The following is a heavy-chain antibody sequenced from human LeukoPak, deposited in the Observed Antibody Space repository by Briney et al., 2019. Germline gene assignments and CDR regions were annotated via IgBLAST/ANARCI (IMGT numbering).Heavy chain of an antibody. J-gene: IGHJ6*03. D-gene: IGHD3-22*01. V-gene: IGHV3-21*01. CDR3: ARETIPLSVPDGSGSYYYYYYMDV. CDR1: GFTFSDYS. CDR2: IGSSGDFI. Sequence: KPGGSLRLSCAASGFTFSDYSLNWVRQAPGKGLEWVSSIGSSGDFIYYADSVKGRFTISRDNAKKSLFLEMNSLRAEDTALYSCARETIPLSVPDGSGSYYYYYYMDVWGKGTTVTVSS.